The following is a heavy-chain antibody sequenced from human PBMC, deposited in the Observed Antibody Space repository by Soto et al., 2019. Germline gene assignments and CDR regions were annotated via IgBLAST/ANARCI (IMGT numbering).Heavy chain of an antibody. V-gene: IGHV4-34*01. J-gene: IGHJ4*02. CDR3: ARGLPYSREPKPDY. CDR2: INHSGST. Sequence: QVQLQQWGAGLLKPSETLSLTCAVYGGSFSGYYWSWIRQPPGKGLEWIGEINHSGSTNYNPSLKSRVTISVDTSKNQFSLKLSSVTAADTAVYYCARGLPYSREPKPDYWGQGTLVTVSS. D-gene: IGHD2-21*01. CDR1: GGSFSGYY.